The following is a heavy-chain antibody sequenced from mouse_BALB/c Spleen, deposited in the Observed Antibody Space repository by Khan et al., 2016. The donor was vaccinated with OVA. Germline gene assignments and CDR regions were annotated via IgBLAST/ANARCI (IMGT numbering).Heavy chain of an antibody. D-gene: IGHD2-12*01. J-gene: IGHJ4*01. CDR1: GYTFTSNT. V-gene: IGHV1-4*01. CDR2: INPRSGYT. Sequence: VQLQQSGAELARPGASVRMSCKASGYTFTSNTMHWVKQRPGQGLEWIGYINPRSGYTNYNQNFKDKATLTADKSSSTAYMPLSSLTSEDSAVYCCAKHTTRYTLDYWGQGTSVTVSS. CDR3: AKHTTRYTLDY.